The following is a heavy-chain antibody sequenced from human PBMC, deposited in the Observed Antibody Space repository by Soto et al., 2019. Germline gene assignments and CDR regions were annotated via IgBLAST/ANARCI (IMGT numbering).Heavy chain of an antibody. CDR3: AKGMDRGIAAACWFDP. J-gene: IGHJ5*02. V-gene: IGHV3-23*01. CDR2: ISGSGGST. CDR1: GFTFSSYA. D-gene: IGHD6-13*01. Sequence: EVQLLESGGGLVQPGGSLRLSCAASGFTFSSYAMSWVRQAPGKGLEWVSAISGSGGSTYYADSVKGRFTISRDNSKNTLYLQRNSLRAEDTAVYYCAKGMDRGIAAACWFDPWGQGTLVTVSS.